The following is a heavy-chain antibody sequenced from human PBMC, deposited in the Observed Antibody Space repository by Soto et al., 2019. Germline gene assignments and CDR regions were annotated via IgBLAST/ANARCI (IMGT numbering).Heavy chain of an antibody. V-gene: IGHV4-39*07. CDR3: ARVRVGATQYFQH. CDR1: GGSVSSGSYY. CDR2: IYHSGST. J-gene: IGHJ1*01. D-gene: IGHD1-26*01. Sequence: PSETLSLTCTVSGGSVSSGSYYWSWVRQPPGKGLEWIGSIYHSGSTYYNPSLKSRVTISVDTSKNQFSRKLSSVTAADTAVYYCARVRVGATQYFQHWGQGTLVTVSS.